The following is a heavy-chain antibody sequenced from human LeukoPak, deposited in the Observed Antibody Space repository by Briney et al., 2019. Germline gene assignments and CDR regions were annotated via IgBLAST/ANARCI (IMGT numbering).Heavy chain of an antibody. V-gene: IGHV1-18*01. CDR2: ISAYNGNT. D-gene: IGHD6-13*01. J-gene: IGHJ4*02. Sequence: ASVKVSCKASGYTFTSYAMNWVRQAPGQGLEWMGWISAYNGNTNYAQKLQGRVTMTTDTSTSTAYMELGSLRSDDTAVYYCALSPGWQQQLVYWGQGTLVTVSS. CDR1: GYTFTSYA. CDR3: ALSPGWQQQLVY.